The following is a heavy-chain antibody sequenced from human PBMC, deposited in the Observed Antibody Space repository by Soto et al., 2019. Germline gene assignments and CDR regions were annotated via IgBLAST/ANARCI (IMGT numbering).Heavy chain of an antibody. CDR2: ISWNSGSI. V-gene: IGHV3-9*01. J-gene: IGHJ4*02. D-gene: IGHD3-22*01. CDR3: ARVPQYYDSSGYGY. Sequence: EVQLVESGGGLVQPGRSLRLSCAASGFTFDDYAMHWVRQAPGKGLEWVSGISWNSGSIGYADSVKGRFTISRDNAKNSLYLQMNSLRDEDTAVYYCARVPQYYDSSGYGYWGQGTLVTVSS. CDR1: GFTFDDYA.